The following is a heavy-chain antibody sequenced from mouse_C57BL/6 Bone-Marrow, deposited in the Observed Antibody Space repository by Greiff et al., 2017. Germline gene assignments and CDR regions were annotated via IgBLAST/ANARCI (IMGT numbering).Heavy chain of an antibody. Sequence: VQLQQSGAELVRPGASVKLSCTASGFNIKDDYIHWVKQRPEQGLEWIGWIDPEIGDTEYASKFQGKATIPSDKSSNTAYLRLSSLTSEDTAVYYSSSFDGNYFDFWGQGTPLTVAS. J-gene: IGHJ2*01. CDR1: GFNIKDDY. CDR3: SSFDGNYFDF. CDR2: IDPEIGDT. D-gene: IGHD2-3*01. V-gene: IGHV14-4*01.